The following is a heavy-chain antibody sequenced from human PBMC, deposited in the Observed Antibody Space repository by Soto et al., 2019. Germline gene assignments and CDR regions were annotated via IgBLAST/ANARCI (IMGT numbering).Heavy chain of an antibody. D-gene: IGHD2-2*01. V-gene: IGHV1-3*01. CDR3: ARGVVLVPAARPFDP. Sequence: GASVKVSCKASGYTFTSYAMHWVRQAPGQKLEWMGWINAGNGNTKYSQKFQGRVTITRDTSASTAYMELSSLRSEDTAVYYCARGVVLVPAARPFDPWGQGTLVTVSS. CDR1: GYTFTSYA. CDR2: INAGNGNT. J-gene: IGHJ5*02.